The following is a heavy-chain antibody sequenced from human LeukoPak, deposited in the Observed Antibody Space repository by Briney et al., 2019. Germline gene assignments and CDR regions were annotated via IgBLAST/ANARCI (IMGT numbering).Heavy chain of an antibody. D-gene: IGHD4-11*01. Sequence: GASVKVSCKASGYTFTSYYMHWVRQAPGQGLEWMGGMNPNSGNTGYAQKFQGRVTITRNTSISTAYMELSSLRAEDTAVYYCARRGPYSNYGGARGYYYYMDVWGKGTTVTVSS. V-gene: IGHV1-8*03. CDR2: MNPNSGNT. CDR3: ARRGPYSNYGGARGYYYYMDV. CDR1: GYTFTSYY. J-gene: IGHJ6*03.